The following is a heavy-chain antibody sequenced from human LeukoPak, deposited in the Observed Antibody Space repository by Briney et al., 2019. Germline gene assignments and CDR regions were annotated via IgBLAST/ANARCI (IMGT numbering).Heavy chain of an antibody. CDR3: AIRHSSWYIRY. V-gene: IGHV4-39*01. CDR1: GGSISSSSYY. CDR2: IYYSGST. J-gene: IGHJ4*02. Sequence: SETLSLTCTVSGGSISSSSYYWGWIRQPPGKGLEWIGSIYYSGSTYYNPSLKSRVTISVDTSKNQFSLKLSSVTAADTAVYYCAIRHSSWYIRYWGQGTLVTVSS. D-gene: IGHD6-13*01.